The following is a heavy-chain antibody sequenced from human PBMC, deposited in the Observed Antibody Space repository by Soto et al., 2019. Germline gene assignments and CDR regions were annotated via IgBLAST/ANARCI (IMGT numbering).Heavy chain of an antibody. V-gene: IGHV3-30*18. CDR1: GFIFHNYG. J-gene: IGHJ4*02. Sequence: QVQLVQSGGGVVQSGRSLRLSCAASGFIFHNYGMHWVRQAPGKGLEWVAVITYDGSNAYYVDSVKGRFTVSRDNSKDILYLQMNSLRAEDTAVYYCAKVDYISGWYGFFDSWGQGSLVTVSS. CDR2: ITYDGSNA. D-gene: IGHD6-19*01. CDR3: AKVDYISGWYGFFDS.